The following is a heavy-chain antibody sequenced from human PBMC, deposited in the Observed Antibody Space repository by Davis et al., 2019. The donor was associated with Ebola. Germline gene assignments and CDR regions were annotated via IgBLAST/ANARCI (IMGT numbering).Heavy chain of an antibody. V-gene: IGHV3-73*01. CDR1: GFTFSDSA. CDR3: TNRKSEY. J-gene: IGHJ4*02. Sequence: GALRPPCAASGFTFSDSAMHWVRQASGRGLEWVGRIRSKANSYATTYAASVKGRFTISRDDSKNTAYLQMNSLKTDDTAVYYCTNRKSEYWGQGTLVTVSS. CDR2: IRSKANSYAT.